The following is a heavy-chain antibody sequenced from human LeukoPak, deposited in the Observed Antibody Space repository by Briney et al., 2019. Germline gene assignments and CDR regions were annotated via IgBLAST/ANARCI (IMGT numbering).Heavy chain of an antibody. CDR2: IYPGDSDT. CDR3: ARLEYSYGRKDFDY. CDR1: GXXXTSXW. J-gene: IGHJ4*02. V-gene: IGHV5-51*01. D-gene: IGHD5-18*01. Sequence: KXSXXXSGXXXTSXWIXWVRQMPGKGLEWMGIIYPGDSDTRYSPSFQGQVTISADKSISTAYLQWSSLKASDTAMYYCARLEYSYGRKDFDYWGQGTLVTVSS.